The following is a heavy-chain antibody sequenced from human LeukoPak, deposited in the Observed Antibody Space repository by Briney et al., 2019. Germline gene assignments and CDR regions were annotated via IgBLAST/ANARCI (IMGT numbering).Heavy chain of an antibody. CDR3: ARRGYSFEWFDP. Sequence: GESLKISCKGSGYSFTTYWIGRVRQMPGKGLEWMGIIYPGDSDTRYSPSFQGQVTISADKSISTAYLQWSSLKASDSAIYYCARRGYSFEWFDPCGQGTLVTVSS. D-gene: IGHD5-18*01. CDR2: IYPGDSDT. J-gene: IGHJ5*02. CDR1: GYSFTTYW. V-gene: IGHV5-51*01.